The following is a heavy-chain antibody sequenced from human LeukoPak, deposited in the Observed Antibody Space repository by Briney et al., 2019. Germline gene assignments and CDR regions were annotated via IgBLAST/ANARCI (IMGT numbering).Heavy chain of an antibody. CDR1: GGTFSRYA. Sequence: SVKVSCKASGGTFSRYAISWVRQAPGQGLEWMGGIIPILGTANYAQKFQGRVTITADESTSTAYMELSSLRSEDTAVYYCARGLEDYYDSSGPYHDAFDIWGQGTLVTVSS. CDR2: IIPILGTA. CDR3: ARGLEDYYDSSGPYHDAFDI. V-gene: IGHV1-69*13. J-gene: IGHJ3*02. D-gene: IGHD3-22*01.